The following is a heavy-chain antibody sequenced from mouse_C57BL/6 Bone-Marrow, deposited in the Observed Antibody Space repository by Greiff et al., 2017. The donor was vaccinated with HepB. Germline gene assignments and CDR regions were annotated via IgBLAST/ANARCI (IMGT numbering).Heavy chain of an antibody. CDR3: TRSPLYYYGSSYWYFDV. Sequence: VQLKQSGTVLARPGASVKMSCKTSGYTFTSYWMHWVKQRPGQGLEWIGAIYPGNSDTSYNQKFKGKAKLTAVTSASTAYMELSSLTNEDSAVYYCTRSPLYYYGSSYWYFDVWGTGTTVTVSS. CDR2: IYPGNSDT. V-gene: IGHV1-5*01. CDR1: GYTFTSYW. D-gene: IGHD1-1*01. J-gene: IGHJ1*03.